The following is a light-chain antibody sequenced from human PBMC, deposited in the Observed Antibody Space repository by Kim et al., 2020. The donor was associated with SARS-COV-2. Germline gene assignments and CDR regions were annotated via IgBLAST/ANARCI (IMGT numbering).Light chain of an antibody. CDR2: SNN. CDR3: AAWDDSLNGPV. CDR1: SSNIGTNT. Sequence: QSVLTQSPSASGTPGQRVTISCSGTSSNIGTNTVNWYQQLPGTAPKLVIYSNNQRPSGVPDRFSGSKSGTSASLAISGLQSEDEADYYCAAWDDSLNGPVFGGGTKVTVL. V-gene: IGLV1-44*01. J-gene: IGLJ2*01.